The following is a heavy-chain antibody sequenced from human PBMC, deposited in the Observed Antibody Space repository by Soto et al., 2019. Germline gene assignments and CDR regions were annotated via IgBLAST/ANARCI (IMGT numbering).Heavy chain of an antibody. Sequence: HPGGSLRLSCAASGFTFSSYGMHWVRQAPGKGLEWVAVISYDGSNKYYADSVKGRFTISRDNSKNTLYLQMNSLRAEDTAVYHCAKLYDSSGYPFDYWGQGTLVTVSS. CDR1: GFTFSSYG. J-gene: IGHJ4*02. CDR2: ISYDGSNK. D-gene: IGHD3-22*01. CDR3: AKLYDSSGYPFDY. V-gene: IGHV3-30*18.